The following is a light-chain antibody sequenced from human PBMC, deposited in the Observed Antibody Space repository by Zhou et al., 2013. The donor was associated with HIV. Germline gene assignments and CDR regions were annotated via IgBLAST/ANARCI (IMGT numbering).Light chain of an antibody. V-gene: IGKV3-11*01. CDR1: QSVNSY. Sequence: EIVLTQSPATLSLSPGERATLSCRASQSVNSYLAWYQQKHGQAPRLLIYDASNRATGIPARFSGSGSGTDFTLTISSLEPEDFAVYYCQQRSKWPLTFGGGTKVEIK. J-gene: IGKJ4*01. CDR2: DAS. CDR3: QQRSKWPLT.